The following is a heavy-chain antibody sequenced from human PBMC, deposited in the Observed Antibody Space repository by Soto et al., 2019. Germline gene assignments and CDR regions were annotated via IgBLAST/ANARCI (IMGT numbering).Heavy chain of an antibody. D-gene: IGHD5-18*01. CDR2: INHSGST. CDR1: GGSFSGYY. J-gene: IGHJ6*02. Sequence: SETLSLTCAVYGGSFSGYYWSWIRQPPGKGLEWIGEINHSGSTNYNPSLKSRVTISVDTSKNQFSLKLSSVTAADTAVYYCARDTAMVPATYYYAMDVWGQGTTVTVSS. CDR3: ARDTAMVPATYYYAMDV. V-gene: IGHV4-34*01.